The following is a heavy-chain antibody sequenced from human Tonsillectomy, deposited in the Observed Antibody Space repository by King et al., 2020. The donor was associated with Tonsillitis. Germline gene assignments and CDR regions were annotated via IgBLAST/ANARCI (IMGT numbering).Heavy chain of an antibody. CDR2: ISYDGSDK. V-gene: IGHV3-30*18. CDR1: GFTFSSHG. D-gene: IGHD3-10*01. Sequence: VQLVESGGGVVQPGRSLRLSCAASGFTFSSHGMHWVRQAPGKGLEWVAVISYDGSDKDYADSVKGRFTISRDNSKNTLYLQMNSLRAEETAVYYCAKSNLWFGNLLDFRGSMDVWGQGTTVTVSS. J-gene: IGHJ6*02. CDR3: AKSNLWFGNLLDFRGSMDV.